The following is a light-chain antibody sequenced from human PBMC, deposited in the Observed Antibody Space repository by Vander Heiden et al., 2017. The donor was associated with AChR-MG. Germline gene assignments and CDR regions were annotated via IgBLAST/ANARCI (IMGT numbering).Light chain of an antibody. CDR2: INS. J-gene: IGLJ3*02. CDR3: AAWDGSLNGWV. Sequence: QSVLTQPPSTSGTPGQWVTISCSGSSSNIGTYTVSWYQQLPGTAPRLLIHINSQRPSGIPDRFSGSKSGTSASLAISGLQSEDEGDYYCAAWDGSLNGWVFGGGTKLTVL. CDR1: SSNIGTYT. V-gene: IGLV1-44*01.